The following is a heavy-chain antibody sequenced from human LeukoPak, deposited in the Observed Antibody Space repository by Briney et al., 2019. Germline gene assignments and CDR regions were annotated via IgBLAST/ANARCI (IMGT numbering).Heavy chain of an antibody. CDR1: GGSISSYY. V-gene: IGHV4-59*01. CDR3: ARGSGRHDY. J-gene: IGHJ4*02. Sequence: SETLSLTCTVSGGSISSYYWSWIRQPPGKGLEWIGYIYYSGSTKHNPSLKSRVTISVDTSKNQFSLKLSSVTAADTAVYYCARGSGRHDYWGQGTPVTVSS. D-gene: IGHD1-26*01. CDR2: IYYSGST.